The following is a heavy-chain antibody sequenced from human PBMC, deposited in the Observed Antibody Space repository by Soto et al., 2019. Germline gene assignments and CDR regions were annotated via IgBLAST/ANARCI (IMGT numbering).Heavy chain of an antibody. CDR1: GESFSDYY. Sequence: QVQLQQWGAGLLKPSETLSLTCAVYGESFSDYYWTWIRQPPGKGLEWIGDINHRGSTNYNTSLKSRVTISVHTSKNQFSLKVTSVTAADTAVYYCARPVTTKTASLAYWSHGTPVTVSA. CDR2: INHRGST. D-gene: IGHD4-17*01. CDR3: ARPVTTKTASLAY. J-gene: IGHJ4*01. V-gene: IGHV4-34*01.